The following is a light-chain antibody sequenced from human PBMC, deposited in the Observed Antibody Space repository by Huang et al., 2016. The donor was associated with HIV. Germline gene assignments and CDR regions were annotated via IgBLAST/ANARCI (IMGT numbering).Light chain of an antibody. CDR2: GAS. J-gene: IGKJ1*01. CDR3: HQYYRSPWT. V-gene: IGKV4-1*01. Sequence: DIVMTQSPDSLAVSLGERATINCKSSQTVLYSSNNKNYLAWYQQKPGQPPKLLIYGASTRESGFPDRFSGSGSGTDFTLTISSLQAADVAVYYCHQYYRSPWTFGQGTKVEIK. CDR1: QTVLYSSNNKNY.